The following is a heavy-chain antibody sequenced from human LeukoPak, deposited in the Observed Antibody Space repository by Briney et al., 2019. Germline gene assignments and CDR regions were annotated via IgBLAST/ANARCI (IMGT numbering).Heavy chain of an antibody. CDR2: IRYDGSNK. D-gene: IGHD5-18*01. V-gene: IGHV3-30*02. J-gene: IGHJ6*03. CDR1: GFTFSSYG. CDR3: AKQGGYPYANYYYYMDV. Sequence: PGRSLRLSWAASGFTFSSYGMHWVRQAPGKGLEWVAFIRYDGSNKYYADSVKGRFTISRDNSKNTLYLQMNSLRAEDTAVYYCAKQGGYPYANYYYYMDVWGKGTTVTVSS.